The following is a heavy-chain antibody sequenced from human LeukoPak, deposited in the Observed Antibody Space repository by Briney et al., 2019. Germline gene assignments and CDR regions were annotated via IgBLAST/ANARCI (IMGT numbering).Heavy chain of an antibody. CDR2: IHVSGST. D-gene: IGHD6-19*01. V-gene: IGHV4-4*07. J-gene: IGHJ4*02. CDR3: ARWYSSGWAFDY. Sequence: SETLSLTCTVSGGSMSSYSWSWIRQPAGKALEWIGRIHVSGSTNYNPSLKSRVTMSLDTSKNQFSLKLNSVTAADTAVYYCARWYSSGWAFDYWGQGTLVTVSS. CDR1: GGSMSSYS.